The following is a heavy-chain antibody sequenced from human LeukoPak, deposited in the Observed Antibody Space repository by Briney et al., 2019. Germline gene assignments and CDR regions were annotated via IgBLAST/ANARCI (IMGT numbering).Heavy chain of an antibody. D-gene: IGHD6-19*01. CDR3: ARCTIGDGSGWCTWFVP. J-gene: IGHJ5*02. CDR1: GFTFSSHT. Sequence: GGSLRLSCAASGFTFSSHTMNWVRQAPGKGLQWVSSIRGGGAPVYADSVKGRFTISRDDFKSTVFLQMDSLRPEDTAVYYCARCTIGDGSGWCTWFVPWGQGTLVTVSS. V-gene: IGHV3-23*01. CDR2: IRGGGAP.